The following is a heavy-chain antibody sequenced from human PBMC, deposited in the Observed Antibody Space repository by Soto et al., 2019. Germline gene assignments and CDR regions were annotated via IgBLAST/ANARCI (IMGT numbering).Heavy chain of an antibody. CDR1: GFTFGDYA. CDR3: TSCIAADYYYYGMDV. J-gene: IGHJ6*02. D-gene: IGHD6-13*01. Sequence: GGSLRLSCTASGFTFGDYAMSWVRQAPGKGLEWVGFIRSKAYGGTTEYAASVKGRFTISRDDSKSIAYLQMNSLKTEDTAVYYCTSCIAADYYYYGMDVWGQGTRVTVSS. CDR2: IRSKAYGGTT. V-gene: IGHV3-49*04.